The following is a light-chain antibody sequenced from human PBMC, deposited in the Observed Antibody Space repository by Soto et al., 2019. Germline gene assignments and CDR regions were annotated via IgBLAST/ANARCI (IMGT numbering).Light chain of an antibody. V-gene: IGKV3-15*01. CDR2: GAS. CDR1: QTVGSN. Sequence: EIVLTQSPATLSVSPGERASLSCRASQTVGSNLAWYHQKPGQTPRLLIYGASTRAAGIAARFSGSGSGTDFTLTISSLQSEDFAVYYCQQYNNWPITFGQGTRLEIK. J-gene: IGKJ5*01. CDR3: QQYNNWPIT.